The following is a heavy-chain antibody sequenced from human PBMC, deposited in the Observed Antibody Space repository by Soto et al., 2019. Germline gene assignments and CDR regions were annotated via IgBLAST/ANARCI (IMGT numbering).Heavy chain of an antibody. CDR2: IIPIYGTA. V-gene: IGHV1-69*13. D-gene: IGHD6-13*01. CDR3: AKVWPSSSWYGGEGYYYGMDV. Sequence: SVKVSCKASGGTFSSFTISWVRQAPGQGLEWMGGIIPIYGTATYAQKFQGRVTITADASTRTAYMELSSLRSEDTAVYYCAKVWPSSSWYGGEGYYYGMDVWGQGTTVTVSS. CDR1: GGTFSSFT. J-gene: IGHJ6*02.